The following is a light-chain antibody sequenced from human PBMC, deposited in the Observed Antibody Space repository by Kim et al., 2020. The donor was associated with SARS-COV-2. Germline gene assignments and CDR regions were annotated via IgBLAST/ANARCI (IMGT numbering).Light chain of an antibody. V-gene: IGLV2-14*03. CDR1: NSDIGGYRY. CDR2: DVS. CDR3: SSYTTSSTFV. Sequence: GQSITISCTGTNSDIGGYRYVSWYQQYPGKAPKLMIYDVSERHSGVSNRFSGSKSGNTASLTISGLQTEDEADYYCSSYTTSSTFVFGGGTQLTVL. J-gene: IGLJ3*02.